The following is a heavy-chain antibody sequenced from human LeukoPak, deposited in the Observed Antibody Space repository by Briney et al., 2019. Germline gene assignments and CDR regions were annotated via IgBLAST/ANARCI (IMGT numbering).Heavy chain of an antibody. V-gene: IGHV3-23*01. CDR3: AKYPHGCYYSGAYYY. J-gene: IGHJ4*02. CDR1: GTTFSTHA. CDR2: ISGSGGST. D-gene: IGHD3-22*01. Sequence: GGSLRLSCAASGTTFSTHAMSWIRQAPGKGLEWVSAISGSGGSTYYADSVKGRFTISRDNSKNTLYLQMNSLRAADTAVYYCAKYPHGCYYSGAYYYWGQGTLVTVSS.